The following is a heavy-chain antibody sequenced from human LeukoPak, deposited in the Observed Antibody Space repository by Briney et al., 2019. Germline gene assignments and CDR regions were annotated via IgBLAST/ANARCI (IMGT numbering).Heavy chain of an antibody. CDR1: GFTFSSYA. Sequence: GGSLRLSCAASGFTFSSYAMKWVRQVPGKGLEWVSGISASGGSTYYADSVRGRFTISRDNSKNTLYVQMNSLRDEDTAVYYCAKGQRWESPHYLDSWGQGTLVTVSS. J-gene: IGHJ4*02. D-gene: IGHD1-26*01. CDR2: ISASGGST. V-gene: IGHV3-23*01. CDR3: AKGQRWESPHYLDS.